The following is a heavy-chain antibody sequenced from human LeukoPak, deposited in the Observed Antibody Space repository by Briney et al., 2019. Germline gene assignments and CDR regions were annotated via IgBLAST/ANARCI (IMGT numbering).Heavy chain of an antibody. J-gene: IGHJ5*02. CDR2: ISYDGSNK. Sequence: PGGSLRLSCAASGFTFSSYGMHWVRQAPGKGLEWVAVISYDGSNKYYADSVKGRFTISRDNSKNTLYLQMNSLRAEDTAVYYCARSWDPTGNNWFDPWGQGTLVTVSS. V-gene: IGHV3-30*03. CDR3: ARSWDPTGNNWFDP. CDR1: GFTFSSYG. D-gene: IGHD4-17*01.